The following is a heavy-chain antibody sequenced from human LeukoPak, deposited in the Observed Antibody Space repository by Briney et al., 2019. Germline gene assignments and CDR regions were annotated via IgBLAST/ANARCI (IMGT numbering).Heavy chain of an antibody. CDR1: GFTFSSYW. D-gene: IGHD3-22*01. CDR3: ARYAANYYDRYFDY. V-gene: IGHV3-7*01. CDR2: IKQDGSEK. J-gene: IGHJ4*02. Sequence: GGSLRLSCAVSGFTFSSYWMSWVRQAPGKGLEWVANIKQDGSEKYYVDSVKGRFTISRDNAKNSLYLQMNSLRAEDTAVYYCARYAANYYDRYFDYWGQGTLVTVSS.